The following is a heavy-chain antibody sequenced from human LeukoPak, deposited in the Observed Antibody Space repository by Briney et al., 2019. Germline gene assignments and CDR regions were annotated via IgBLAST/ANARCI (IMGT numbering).Heavy chain of an antibody. D-gene: IGHD2-2*01. V-gene: IGHV4-59*01. CDR1: GGSISSYY. CDR3: ARDLYCSSTSCYDAFDI. J-gene: IGHJ3*02. Sequence: PSETLSLTCTVSGGSISSYYWSWLRQPPGKGLEWIGYIYYSGSTNYNPSLKSRVTISVDTSKNQFSLKLSSVTAADTAVYYCARDLYCSSTSCYDAFDIWGQGTMVTVSS. CDR2: IYYSGST.